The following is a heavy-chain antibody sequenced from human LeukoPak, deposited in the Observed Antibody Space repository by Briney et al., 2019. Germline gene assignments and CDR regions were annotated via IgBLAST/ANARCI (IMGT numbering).Heavy chain of an antibody. V-gene: IGHV5-51*01. CDR2: IYPADSTA. D-gene: IGHD6-13*01. CDR1: GYSFTTYW. J-gene: IGHJ3*02. CDR3: AREGYSSSWYGAFDI. Sequence: GESLKISCKASGYSFTTYWIGWVRQVPGKGLEWVGIIYPADSTAKYSPSFQGQVTISADKSISTAYLQWSSLKASDTAMYYCAREGYSSSWYGAFDIWGQGTMVTVSS.